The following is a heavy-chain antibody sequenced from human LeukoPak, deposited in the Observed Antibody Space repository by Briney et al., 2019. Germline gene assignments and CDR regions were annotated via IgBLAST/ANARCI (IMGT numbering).Heavy chain of an antibody. D-gene: IGHD1-26*01. J-gene: IGHJ4*02. CDR3: AKGGELHFDY. CDR1: GFTFSSYG. CDR2: IRYDGSNK. V-gene: IGHV3-30*02. Sequence: PGGSLRLSCAASGFTFSSYGMHWVRQAPCKGLEWVAFIRYDGSNKYYADSVKGRFTISRDNSKNTLYLQMNSLRAEDTAVYYCAKGGELHFDYWGQGTLVTVSS.